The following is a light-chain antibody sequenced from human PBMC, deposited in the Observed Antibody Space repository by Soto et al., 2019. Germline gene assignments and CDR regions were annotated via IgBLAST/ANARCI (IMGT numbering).Light chain of an antibody. Sequence: QPVVTQEPSLTVSPGGTVTLTCASSTGAVTSGYYPNWFQQKPGQAPRALIYSTNNKYSWTPVRFSGSLLGGKAALTLSGVQPEDEAEYYCLLYYGGQMGVFGGGTKVTVL. CDR2: STN. CDR3: LLYYGGQMGV. CDR1: TGAVTSGYY. J-gene: IGLJ2*01. V-gene: IGLV7-43*01.